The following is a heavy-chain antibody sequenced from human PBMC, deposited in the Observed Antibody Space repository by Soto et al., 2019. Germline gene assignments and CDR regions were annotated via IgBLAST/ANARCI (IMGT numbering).Heavy chain of an antibody. CDR3: AKSSGWYINYFDP. V-gene: IGHV3-30*18. CDR1: GFTFSNYG. D-gene: IGHD6-19*01. J-gene: IGHJ5*02. Sequence: QVQLVESGGGVVQPGRSLRLSCAASGFTFSNYGMHWVRRAPGKGLEWVAVLSYDGSNKHYADSVKGRFTISRDNSKNTLYLQMNSLRTEDTAMYYCAKSSGWYINYFDPWGQGTLVTVSS. CDR2: LSYDGSNK.